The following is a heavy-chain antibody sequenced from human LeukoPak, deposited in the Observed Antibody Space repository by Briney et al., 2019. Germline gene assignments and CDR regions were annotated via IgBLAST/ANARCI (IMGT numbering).Heavy chain of an antibody. CDR1: GDSISGDTSY. CDR2: ILYTGTT. J-gene: IGHJ4*02. Sequence: SETLSLTCTVSGDSISGDTSYRGWIRQPPGEGLEWIGNILYTGTTYHNPSLKSRVTISVDTSKNLFSLILSSVTAADTAVYYCARGIGLNGWSPTTYYFDYWGQGTLVTVSS. CDR3: ARGIGLNGWSPTTYYFDY. D-gene: IGHD3/OR15-3a*01. V-gene: IGHV4-39*02.